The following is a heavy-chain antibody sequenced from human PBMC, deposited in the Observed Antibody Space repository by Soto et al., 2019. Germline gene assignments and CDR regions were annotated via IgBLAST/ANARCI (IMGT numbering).Heavy chain of an antibody. CDR2: IMPIFGAP. J-gene: IGHJ6*02. D-gene: IGHD2-2*01. Sequence: QVQLVQSGAEVKKPGSSVKVSCKASGGTFSDYAFSWVRQAPGQGLEWLGGIMPIFGAPDYAQKFQGRVTSTADESTRTTYMDMRSLRSEDTAVYYCASWWKEAAIGNYYYGMDVWGQGTTVTVSS. CDR3: ASWWKEAAIGNYYYGMDV. V-gene: IGHV1-69*12. CDR1: GGTFSDYA.